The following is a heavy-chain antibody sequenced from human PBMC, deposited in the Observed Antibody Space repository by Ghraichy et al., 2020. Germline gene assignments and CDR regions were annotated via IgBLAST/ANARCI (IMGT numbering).Heavy chain of an antibody. Sequence: SETLSLTCTVSGGSITSSSSYWGWIRQPPGKGLEWIGSMYYSGYTYYNPSLKSRVTISVDTSMNQFSLKLTSVTAADSAVYFCARSTLSDWLLHDSWGQGTLVTVSS. CDR2: MYYSGYT. J-gene: IGHJ4*02. CDR3: ARSTLSDWLLHDS. V-gene: IGHV4-39*01. D-gene: IGHD3/OR15-3a*01. CDR1: GGSITSSSSY.